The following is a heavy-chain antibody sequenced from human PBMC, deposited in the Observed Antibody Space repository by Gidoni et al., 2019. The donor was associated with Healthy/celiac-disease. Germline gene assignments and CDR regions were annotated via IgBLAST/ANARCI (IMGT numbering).Heavy chain of an antibody. V-gene: IGHV3-33*08. Sequence: QVELVESGGGVVQPGRSLRLSCAASGFTFSSYGMHWVRQAPGKGLEGVAVIWYDGSNKYYADSVKGRFTISRDNSKNTLYLQMNSRRAEDTAVYYCARGLSADGMDVWGQGTTVTVSS. J-gene: IGHJ6*02. CDR2: IWYDGSNK. CDR1: GFTFSSYG. CDR3: ARGLSADGMDV. D-gene: IGHD2-15*01.